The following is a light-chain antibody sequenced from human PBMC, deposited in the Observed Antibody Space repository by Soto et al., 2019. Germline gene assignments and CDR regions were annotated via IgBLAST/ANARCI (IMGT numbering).Light chain of an antibody. CDR1: QSVDIW. CDR3: LQYSSYWT. CDR2: DVS. Sequence: DIQMTQSPSSLSASVGDRVTISCRASQSVDIWVAWYQQKAGKAPNLLVYDVSRLESGVPSRFSGSGSGAEFTLTISSLQPDGFATYYCLQYSSYWTFGQGTTVEIK. V-gene: IGKV1-5*01. J-gene: IGKJ1*01.